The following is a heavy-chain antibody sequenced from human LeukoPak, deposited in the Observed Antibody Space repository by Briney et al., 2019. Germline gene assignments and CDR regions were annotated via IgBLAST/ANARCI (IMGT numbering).Heavy chain of an antibody. D-gene: IGHD1-14*01. V-gene: IGHV1-46*01. CDR2: INPSGGST. Sequence: ASVKVSCKASGYTFTSYYMHWVRQAPGQGLEWVGIINPSGGSTSYAQKFQGRVTITRDTSTSTVYMELSSLRSDDTAVYYCATGSRVFAFDIWGQGTMVTVSS. CDR3: ATGSRVFAFDI. J-gene: IGHJ3*02. CDR1: GYTFTSYY.